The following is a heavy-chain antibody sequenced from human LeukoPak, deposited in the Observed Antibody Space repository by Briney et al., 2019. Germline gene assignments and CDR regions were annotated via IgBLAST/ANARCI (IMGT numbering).Heavy chain of an antibody. D-gene: IGHD1-7*01. CDR1: GGTFSSYA. CDR3: ARDSYRTRNYNWFDP. J-gene: IGHJ5*02. CDR2: IIPIFGTA. V-gene: IGHV1-69*13. Sequence: ASVKVSCKASGGTFSSYAISWVRQAPGQGLEWMGGIIPIFGTANYAQKFQGRVTITADESTSTAYMELSSLSSEDTAVYYCARDSYRTRNYNWFDPWGQGTLVTVSS.